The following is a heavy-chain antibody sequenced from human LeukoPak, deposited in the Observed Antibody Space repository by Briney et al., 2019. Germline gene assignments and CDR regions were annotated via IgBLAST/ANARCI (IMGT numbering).Heavy chain of an antibody. J-gene: IGHJ4*02. CDR1: GGSISSYY. Sequence: PSETLSLTCTVSGGSISSYYWSWIRQPPGKGLEWIGYIYYSGSTNYNPSLKSRVTISVDTSKNQFSLKLSSVTAADTAVYYCARSFRGYSSGPTDYWGQGTLVTVSS. CDR2: IYYSGST. CDR3: ARSFRGYSSGPTDY. D-gene: IGHD5-18*01. V-gene: IGHV4-59*08.